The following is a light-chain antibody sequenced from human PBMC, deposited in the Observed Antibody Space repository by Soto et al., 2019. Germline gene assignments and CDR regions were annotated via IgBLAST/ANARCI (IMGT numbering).Light chain of an antibody. J-gene: IGKJ3*01. V-gene: IGKV1-27*01. CDR3: QKYNSALT. CDR1: QGISNY. CDR2: AAS. Sequence: DIQMTQSPSSLSASVGDRVTITCRASQGISNYLAWYQQKTGKVPKLLIYAASTLQPGIPSRYSASRSATDLTLTISCLQPEEVETYYCQKYNSALTFGPGTKVDIK.